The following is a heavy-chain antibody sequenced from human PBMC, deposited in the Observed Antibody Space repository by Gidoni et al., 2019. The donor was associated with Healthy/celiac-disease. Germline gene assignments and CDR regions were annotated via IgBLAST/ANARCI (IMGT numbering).Heavy chain of an antibody. CDR3: AKDPYGSGSYPYYFDY. CDR2: ISWNSGSI. D-gene: IGHD3-10*01. Sequence: EVQLVESGGGLVQPGRSLRLSCAASGFTFDDYAMHWVRQAPGKGLEWVSGISWNSGSIGYADSVKGRFTISRDNAKNSLYLQMNSLRAEDTALYYCAKDPYGSGSYPYYFDYWGQGTLVTVSS. CDR1: GFTFDDYA. J-gene: IGHJ4*02. V-gene: IGHV3-9*01.